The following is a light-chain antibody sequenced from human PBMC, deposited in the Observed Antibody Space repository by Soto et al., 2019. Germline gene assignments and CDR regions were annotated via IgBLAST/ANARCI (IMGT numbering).Light chain of an antibody. CDR3: QHYFSYPYA. J-gene: IGKJ2*01. CDR1: QSVLTW. Sequence: DIQMTQSPATLSASVGDTVSITCRASQSVLTWLAWYQQKPGKAPNLLIYKASRLRDGVPSRFSGSGSGTDFTRTISSLRPDDFASYFWQHYFSYPYAFGQGTKLEI. V-gene: IGKV1-5*03. CDR2: KAS.